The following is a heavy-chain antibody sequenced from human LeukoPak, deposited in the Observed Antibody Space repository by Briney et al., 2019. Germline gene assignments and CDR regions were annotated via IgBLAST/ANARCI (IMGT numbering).Heavy chain of an antibody. CDR3: AKDLRDYFGSGLFDY. V-gene: IGHV3-23*01. CDR1: GLTFSSYA. D-gene: IGHD3-10*01. J-gene: IGHJ4*02. CDR2: ISSSGGST. Sequence: GGSLRLSCAASGLTFSSYAVNWVRQAPGKGLEWVSGISSSGGSTYYADSVKGRFTISRDNSKNTLYLQMSSLRAEDTAVYYCAKDLRDYFGSGLFDYWGQGTLVTVSS.